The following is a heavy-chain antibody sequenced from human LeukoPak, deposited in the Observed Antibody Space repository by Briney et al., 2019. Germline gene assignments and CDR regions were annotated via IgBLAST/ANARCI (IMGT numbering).Heavy chain of an antibody. V-gene: IGHV4-59*01. D-gene: IGHD5-12*01. CDR3: AKAYIATPMGWFDP. J-gene: IGHJ5*02. CDR1: GGSFSGYY. Sequence: SETLSLTCAVYGGSFSGYYWSWIRQPPGKGLEWIGYIYYSGSTNYNPSLKSRVTISVDTSKNQFSLKLSSVTAADTAVYYCAKAYIATPMGWFDPWGQGTLVTVSS. CDR2: IYYSGST.